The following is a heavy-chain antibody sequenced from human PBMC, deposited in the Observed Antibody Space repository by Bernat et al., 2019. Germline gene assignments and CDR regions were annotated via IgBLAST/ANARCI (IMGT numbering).Heavy chain of an antibody. CDR3: ARDPDPYGYSLFDY. V-gene: IGHV3-30-3*01. D-gene: IGHD4-17*01. CDR2: ISYDGSNK. CDR1: GFTFSSYA. J-gene: IGHJ4*02. Sequence: QVQLVESGGGVVQPGRSLRLSCAASGFTFSSYAMHWVRQAPGKGLEWVAVISYDGSNKYYADSVKGRFTISRDNSKNTLYLQMNSLRAEDTAVYYCARDPDPYGYSLFDYWGQGTLVTVSS.